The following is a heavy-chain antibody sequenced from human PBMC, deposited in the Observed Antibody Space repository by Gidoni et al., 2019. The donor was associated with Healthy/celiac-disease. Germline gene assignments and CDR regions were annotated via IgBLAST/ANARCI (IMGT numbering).Heavy chain of an antibody. CDR3: ARRRWGCSGGSCYSDFDY. Sequence: QLQLQESGPGLVKPSETLSLTCTVSGGSISSSSYYWGWIRQPPGKGLEWIGSIYYSGSTYYNPSLKSRVTISVDTSKNQFSLKLSSVTAADTAVYYCARRRWGCSGGSCYSDFDYWGQGTLVTVSS. D-gene: IGHD2-15*01. CDR2: IYYSGST. CDR1: GGSISSSSYY. V-gene: IGHV4-39*01. J-gene: IGHJ4*02.